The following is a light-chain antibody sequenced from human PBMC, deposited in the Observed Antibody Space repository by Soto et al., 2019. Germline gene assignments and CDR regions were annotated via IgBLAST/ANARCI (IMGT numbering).Light chain of an antibody. CDR2: GVS. Sequence: EIVLTQSPATLSSFPGDRVTLSCRASQYINTRLAWYQHRPGQAPRLLIYGVSTRAAGIPDRFSGSGSGTDFTLTISRLEPEDFAVYYCQQYGSSFTFGPGTKVDIK. CDR3: QQYGSSFT. J-gene: IGKJ3*01. V-gene: IGKV3-20*01. CDR1: QYINTR.